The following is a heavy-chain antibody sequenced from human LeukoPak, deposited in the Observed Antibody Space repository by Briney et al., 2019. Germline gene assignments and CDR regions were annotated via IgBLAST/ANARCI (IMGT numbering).Heavy chain of an antibody. CDR2: IYSGGST. CDR1: GFTVSSNY. D-gene: IGHD6-19*01. J-gene: IGHJ4*02. Sequence: GGSLRLSCAASGFTVSSNYMSWVRQAPGKGLEWVSVIYSGGSTYYADSVKGRFTISRDNSKNTLYLQMNSLRAEDTAVYYCAREYRLAGTLEGFDYWGQGTLVTVSS. V-gene: IGHV3-53*01. CDR3: AREYRLAGTLEGFDY.